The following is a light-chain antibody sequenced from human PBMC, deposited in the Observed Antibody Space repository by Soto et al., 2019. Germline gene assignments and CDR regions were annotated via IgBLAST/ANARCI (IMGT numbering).Light chain of an antibody. J-gene: IGLJ2*01. CDR1: SSDVGNYNY. V-gene: IGLV2-14*01. CDR2: QVT. CDR3: SSFSTGSSYVI. Sequence: QSALTQPASVSGSPGQSITISCTGTSSDVGNYNYVSWYQETPGKAPRLIIYQVTNRPSGVSNRFSGSKSGNTASLTISGLQADDEAYYYCSSFSTGSSYVIFGGGTKLTVL.